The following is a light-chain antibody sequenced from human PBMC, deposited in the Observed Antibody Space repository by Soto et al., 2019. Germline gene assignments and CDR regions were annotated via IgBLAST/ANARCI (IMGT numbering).Light chain of an antibody. CDR3: CSYTSSSTPFV. V-gene: IGLV2-14*01. CDR2: DVG. Sequence: QSALTQPASVSGSPGQSITISCTGTSSDVGGYNFVSWYQQHPGKAPKLMIYDVGDRPSGVSNRFSGSKSGNTASLTISGLQAEDEADYYCCSYTSSSTPFVVGTGTKLTVL. J-gene: IGLJ1*01. CDR1: SSDVGGYNF.